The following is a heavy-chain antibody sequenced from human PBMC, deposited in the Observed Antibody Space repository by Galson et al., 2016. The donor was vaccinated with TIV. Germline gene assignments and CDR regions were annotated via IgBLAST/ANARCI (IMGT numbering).Heavy chain of an antibody. CDR3: TRERRFCGNNCYLSYYYGMDV. CDR1: SLNVNDNY. CDR2: MSSGGTL. V-gene: IGHV3-53*05. D-gene: IGHD2-21*01. Sequence: SLRLSCAASSLNVNDNYMTWVRQAPGKGLEWVAIMSSGGTLNYADFVRGRFTVSRDSSKNTLYLQMNSLRPDDTAVYYCTRERRFCGNNCYLSYYYGMDVWGQGTTVPVSS. J-gene: IGHJ6*02.